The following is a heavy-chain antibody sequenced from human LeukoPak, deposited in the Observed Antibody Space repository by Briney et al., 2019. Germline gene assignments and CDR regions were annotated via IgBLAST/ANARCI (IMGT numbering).Heavy chain of an antibody. V-gene: IGHV1-24*01. CDR2: FDPEDGET. CDR3: ATGPSLYYYFDY. D-gene: IGHD3-10*01. CDR1: GYTLTESS. Sequence: ASVKVSCKVSGYTLTESSMHWVRQAPGKGLEWMGGFDPEDGETIYAQKFQGRVTMTEDTSTDTAYMELSSLRSEDTAVYYCATGPSLYYYFDYWGQGTLVTVSS. J-gene: IGHJ4*02.